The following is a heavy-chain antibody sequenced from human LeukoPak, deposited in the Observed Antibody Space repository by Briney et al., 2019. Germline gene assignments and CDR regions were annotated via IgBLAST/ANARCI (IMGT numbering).Heavy chain of an antibody. CDR1: GITFSSYW. CDR3: ARDLGGRDDY. CDR2: IDSGGST. D-gene: IGHD2-15*01. Sequence: GGSLRLSCAASGITFSSYWMHWVRQAPGKGLVWVSRIDSGGSTNYAESVKGRFTISRDNAKNKLYLQMNSLRAEDTAVYYCARDLGGRDDYWGQGTLVTVSS. J-gene: IGHJ4*02. V-gene: IGHV3-74*01.